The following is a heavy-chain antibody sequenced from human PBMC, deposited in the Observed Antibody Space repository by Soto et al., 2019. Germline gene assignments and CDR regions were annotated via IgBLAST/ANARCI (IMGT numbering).Heavy chain of an antibody. J-gene: IGHJ4*02. Sequence: QVQLVESGGGVVQPGRSLRLSCAASGFTFSSYGMHWVRQAPGKGLEWVAVIWYDGSNKYYADSVKGRFTISRDNSKNTLYLQMNSLRPEDTAVYYCAREGKDIVATIRPYYFDYWGQGTLVTVSS. CDR2: IWYDGSNK. CDR1: GFTFSSYG. V-gene: IGHV3-33*01. CDR3: AREGKDIVATIRPYYFDY. D-gene: IGHD5-12*01.